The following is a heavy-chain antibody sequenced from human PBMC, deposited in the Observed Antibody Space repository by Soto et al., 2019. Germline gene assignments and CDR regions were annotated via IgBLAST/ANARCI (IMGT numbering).Heavy chain of an antibody. Sequence: GGSLRLSCAASGFTFSSYGMHWVRQAPGKGLEWVAVIWYDGSNKYYADSVKGRFTISRDNSKNTLYLQMNSLRAEDTAVYYCARAVRLYYYYMDVWGKGTTVTVSS. CDR1: GFTFSSYG. V-gene: IGHV3-33*01. CDR2: IWYDGSNK. CDR3: ARAVRLYYYYMDV. J-gene: IGHJ6*03.